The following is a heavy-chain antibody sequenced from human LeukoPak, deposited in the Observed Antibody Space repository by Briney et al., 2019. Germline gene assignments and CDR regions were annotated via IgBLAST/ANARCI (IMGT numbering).Heavy chain of an antibody. CDR3: ATRREGYNYFHH. V-gene: IGHV3-48*03. D-gene: IGHD5-24*01. CDR1: GFXFSSYE. CDR2: IGSSDSAI. J-gene: IGHJ1*01. Sequence: PGGSLRLSCVASGFXFSSYEMNWVRQAPGKGLEWISFIGSSDSAIYYADSVKGRFTISRDNAKNSLFLQMNCLRAEDTAVYYCATRREGYNYFHHWGQGTLVTVSS.